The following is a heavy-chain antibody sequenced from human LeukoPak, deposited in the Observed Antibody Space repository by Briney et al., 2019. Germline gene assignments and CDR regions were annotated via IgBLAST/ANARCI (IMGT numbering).Heavy chain of an antibody. CDR2: IYPGDSDT. CDR1: GYSFTFYW. V-gene: IGHV5-51*01. D-gene: IGHD3-3*01. Sequence: GGSLKISCKVSGYSFTFYWIAWVRQMPGKGLEWAGIIYPGDSDTRYSPSFQGQVSISADKSISTAYLQWSSLKASDSAMYYCARVPNYDFWSGHSFYFDYWGQGTLVTVSS. CDR3: ARVPNYDFWSGHSFYFDY. J-gene: IGHJ4*02.